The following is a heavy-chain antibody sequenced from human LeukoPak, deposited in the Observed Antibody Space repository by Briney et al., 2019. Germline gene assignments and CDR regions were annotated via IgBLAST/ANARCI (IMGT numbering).Heavy chain of an antibody. CDR3: AKDIEAAGLFFDY. J-gene: IGHJ4*02. Sequence: GGSLRLSCAASGFTFSDYHMAWIRRAPGKGLQWVSYISNGGDIYYADSVKGRFTISRDNAKNSLYLQMNSLRAEDTALYYCAKDIEAAGLFFDYWGQGTLVTVSS. V-gene: IGHV3-11*04. D-gene: IGHD6-13*01. CDR1: GFTFSDYH. CDR2: ISNGGDI.